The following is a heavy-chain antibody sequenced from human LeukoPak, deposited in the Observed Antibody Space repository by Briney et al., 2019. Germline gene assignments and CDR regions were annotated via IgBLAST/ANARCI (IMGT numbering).Heavy chain of an antibody. Sequence: PSETLSLTCTVSGGSISRSSYYWGWIRQPPGKGLEWIGSIYYSGSTYYNPSLKSRVTISVDTSKNQFSLKLSSVTAADTAVYNCARTITGTFYYYGMDVWGQGTTVTVSS. D-gene: IGHD1-7*01. J-gene: IGHJ6*02. CDR2: IYYSGST. CDR1: GGSISRSSYY. CDR3: ARTITGTFYYYGMDV. V-gene: IGHV4-39*01.